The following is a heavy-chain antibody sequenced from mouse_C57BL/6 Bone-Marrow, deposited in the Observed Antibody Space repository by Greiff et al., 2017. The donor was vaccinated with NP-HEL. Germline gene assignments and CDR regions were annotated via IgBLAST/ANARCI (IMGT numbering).Heavy chain of an antibody. D-gene: IGHD1-1*01. CDR3: ARDYYGSSYFDY. Sequence: QVQLQQSGAELMKPGASVKLSCKATSYTFTGNWIEWVKQRPGHGLEWIGEILPGSGNTYYNERFKGKATFTADTSSNTAYMQLSSLTTEDSAIYYCARDYYGSSYFDYWGQGTTLTVSS. CDR2: ILPGSGNT. V-gene: IGHV1-9*01. CDR1: SYTFTGNW. J-gene: IGHJ2*01.